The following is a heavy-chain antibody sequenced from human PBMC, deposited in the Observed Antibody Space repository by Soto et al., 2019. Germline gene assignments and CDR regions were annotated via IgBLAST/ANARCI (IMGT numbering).Heavy chain of an antibody. D-gene: IGHD6-6*01. CDR1: GYSFTSYW. CDR2: IYPGDSDT. CDR3: GARPAARHGWDYYYYMDV. V-gene: IGHV5-51*01. Sequence: GESLKISCKGSGYSFTSYWIGWVRQMPGKGLEWMGIIYPGDSDTRYSPSFQGQVTISADKSISTAYLQWSSLKASDTAMYYCGARPAARHGWDYYYYMDVWGKGTTVTVSS. J-gene: IGHJ6*03.